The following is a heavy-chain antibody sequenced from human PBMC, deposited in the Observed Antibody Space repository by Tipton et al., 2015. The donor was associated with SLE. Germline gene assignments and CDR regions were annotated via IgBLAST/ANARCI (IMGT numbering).Heavy chain of an antibody. CDR1: GYSISSGYY. Sequence: TLSLTCAVSGYSISSGYYWGWIRQPPGKGLEWIGEINHSGSTNYNPSLKSRVTISVDKSKNQFSLKLSSVTAADTAVYYCATTRGIAAPFDYWGQGTLVTVSS. J-gene: IGHJ4*02. CDR3: ATTRGIAAPFDY. CDR2: INHSGST. D-gene: IGHD6-13*01. V-gene: IGHV4-38-2*01.